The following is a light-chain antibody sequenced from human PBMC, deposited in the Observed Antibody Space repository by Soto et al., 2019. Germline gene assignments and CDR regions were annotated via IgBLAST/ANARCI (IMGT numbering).Light chain of an antibody. Sequence: DICLSESPDSLAVSLGEMATINCKSSQSLLSVSNNKNYLTWYQQKPGQPPTLLVYWASTRESGVPDRFSGSGSGTDFTLTISSLQADDVAVYYCQQYYTTPLTFGGGTKVDIK. J-gene: IGKJ4*01. CDR3: QQYYTTPLT. V-gene: IGKV4-1*01. CDR2: WAS. CDR1: QSLLSVSNNKNY.